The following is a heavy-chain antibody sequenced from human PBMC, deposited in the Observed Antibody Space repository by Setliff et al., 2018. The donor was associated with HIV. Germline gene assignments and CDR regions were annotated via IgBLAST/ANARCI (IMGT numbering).Heavy chain of an antibody. CDR1: GFTLSNNY. D-gene: IGHD3-16*01. CDR3: AKGGKWLDP. V-gene: IGHV3-53*01. CDR2: IYSDGRT. Sequence: PGGSLRLSCAASGFTLSNNYMTWVRQAPGKGLQWVSVIYSDGRTFYADSVKGLFTISRDDSKNMVHLEMNSLRPEDTAVYYCAKGGKWLDPWGQGTLVTVSS. J-gene: IGHJ5*02.